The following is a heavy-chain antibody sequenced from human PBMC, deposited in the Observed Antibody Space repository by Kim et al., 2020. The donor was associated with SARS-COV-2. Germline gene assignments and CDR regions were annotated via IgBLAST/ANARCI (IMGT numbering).Heavy chain of an antibody. D-gene: IGHD3-10*01. CDR3: ARVGTMVRDDY. J-gene: IGHJ4*02. Sequence: SVKVSCKASGGTFSSYAISWVRQAPGQGLEWMGGVIPIFATANYAQKFQGRVTITADESTSTAYMELSSLRSEDAAVYYCARVGTMVRDDYWGQGTLVTVSS. CDR2: VIPIFATA. V-gene: IGHV1-69*13. CDR1: GGTFSSYA.